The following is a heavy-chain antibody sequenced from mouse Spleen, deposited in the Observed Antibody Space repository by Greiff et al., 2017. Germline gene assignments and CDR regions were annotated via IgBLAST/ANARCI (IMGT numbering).Heavy chain of an antibody. J-gene: IGHJ4*01. V-gene: IGHV2-2*01. CDR1: GFSLTSYG. CDR2: IWSGGST. CDR3: ASPYGNYRDDAMDY. Sequence: VQLQQSGPGLVQPSQSLSITCTVSGFSLTSYGVHWVRQSPGKGLEWLGVIWSGGSTDYNAAFIFRLSISKDNSKSQVFFKMNSLQADDTAIYYWASPYGNYRDDAMDYWGQGTSVTVSS. D-gene: IGHD2-1*01.